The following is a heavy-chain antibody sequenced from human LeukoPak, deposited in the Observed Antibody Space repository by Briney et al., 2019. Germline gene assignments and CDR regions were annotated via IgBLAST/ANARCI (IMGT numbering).Heavy chain of an antibody. Sequence: PGGSLRLSCAASGFTFSSYWMSWVRQAPGQGLEWVANIKQDGSEKYYVDSVKGRSTISRDNAKNSLYLQMNSLRAEDTAVYYCARGPSGHLAYYYMDVWGKGTTVTISS. V-gene: IGHV3-7*01. CDR3: ARGPSGHLAYYYMDV. J-gene: IGHJ6*03. CDR2: IKQDGSEK. CDR1: GFTFSSYW. D-gene: IGHD3-10*01.